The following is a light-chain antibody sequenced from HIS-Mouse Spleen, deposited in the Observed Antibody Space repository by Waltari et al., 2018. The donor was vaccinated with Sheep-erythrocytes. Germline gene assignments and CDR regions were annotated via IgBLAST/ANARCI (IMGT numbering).Light chain of an antibody. CDR1: SLRSYY. V-gene: IGLV3-19*01. J-gene: IGLJ2*01. CDR2: VKN. CDR3: NSRDSSGNHLV. Sequence: SSELTQDPAVSVALGQTVRITCQADSLRSYYASWYQQKPGQAPVLVLYVKNNRPSGIPDRFSGSSSGNTASLTITGAQAEDEADYYCNSRDSSGNHLVFGGGTKLTVL.